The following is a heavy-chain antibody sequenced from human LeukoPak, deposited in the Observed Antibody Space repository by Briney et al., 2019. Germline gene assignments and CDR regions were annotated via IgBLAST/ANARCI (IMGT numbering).Heavy chain of an antibody. CDR3: AGDSSIAARPGAFDI. D-gene: IGHD6-6*01. V-gene: IGHV1-69*05. J-gene: IGHJ3*02. Sequence: ASVTVSCKASGGTFSSYAISWVRQAPGQGLEWMGGIIPIFSTANYAQKFQGRVTITTDESTSTAYMELSSLRSEDTAVYYCAGDSSIAARPGAFDIWGQGTMVTVSS. CDR1: GGTFSSYA. CDR2: IIPIFSTA.